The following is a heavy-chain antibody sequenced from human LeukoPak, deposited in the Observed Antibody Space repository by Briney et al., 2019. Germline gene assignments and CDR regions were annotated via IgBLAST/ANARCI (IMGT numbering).Heavy chain of an antibody. D-gene: IGHD6-13*01. CDR2: IYYSGST. CDR3: ARIRPNSSSWYWDS. Sequence: SETLSLTCTVSGGSISDYFWSWIRQPPGKGLEWIGYIYYSGSTNYNPSLKSRVTISLDTSKNQFSLRLTSVTAADTAMYYCARIRPNSSSWYWDSWGQGTLVTVSS. J-gene: IGHJ5*01. V-gene: IGHV4-59*12. CDR1: GGSISDYF.